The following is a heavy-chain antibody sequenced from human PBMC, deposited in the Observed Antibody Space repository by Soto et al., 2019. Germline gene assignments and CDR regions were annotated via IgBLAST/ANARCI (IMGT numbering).Heavy chain of an antibody. J-gene: IGHJ6*02. D-gene: IGHD3-10*01. CDR2: IIPIFGTA. CDR1: GGTFSSYA. CDR3: ARGLTMVRGVIGGHYYYGMDV. V-gene: IGHV1-69*13. Sequence: ASLKVYCKASGGTFSSYAISWVRQAPGQGLEWMGGIIPIFGTANYAQKFQGRVTITADESTSTAYMELSSLRSEDTAVYYCARGLTMVRGVIGGHYYYGMDVWGQGTTVTVSS.